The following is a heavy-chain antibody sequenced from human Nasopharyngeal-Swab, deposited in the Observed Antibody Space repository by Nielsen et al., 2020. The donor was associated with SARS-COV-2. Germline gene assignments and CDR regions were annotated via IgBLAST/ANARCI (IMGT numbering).Heavy chain of an antibody. V-gene: IGHV6-1*01. D-gene: IGHD3-3*01. Sequence: QTPSLTRAIPGDSVSSHSAGWNWIRQSASRGLEWLGRTLYRPKWYNDYAEAVKSRIAVNPETSKNQFTLQLNSVTPEDTAVYYCARGRDFSFDSWGQGTLVTASS. CDR3: ARGRDFSFDS. J-gene: IGHJ4*02. CDR2: TLYRPKWYN. CDR1: GDSVSSHSAG.